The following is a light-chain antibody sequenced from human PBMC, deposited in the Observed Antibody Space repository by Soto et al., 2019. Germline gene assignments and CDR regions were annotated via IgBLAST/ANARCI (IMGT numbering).Light chain of an antibody. CDR2: DAS. CDR3: QQRSNWPRT. Sequence: EIVLTQSPATLSLSPGERATLSCRASQGVSSYLAWYQQQPGQAPRLLIYDASNRAPGIPARFSGSGSGTDFTLTISSLDPEDFAVYYCQQRSNWPRTFGGGTKVDIK. J-gene: IGKJ4*01. CDR1: QGVSSY. V-gene: IGKV3-11*01.